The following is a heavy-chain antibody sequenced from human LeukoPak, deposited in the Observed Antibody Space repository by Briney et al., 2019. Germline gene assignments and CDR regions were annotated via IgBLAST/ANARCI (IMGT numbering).Heavy chain of an antibody. J-gene: IGHJ4*02. CDR3: TLPWGSGSYYDY. CDR2: IKSKTDGGTT. CDR1: GFTFSNAW. V-gene: IGHV3-15*01. D-gene: IGHD3-10*01. Sequence: PGGSLRLSCAASGFTFSNAWLNWVRQAPGKGLEWVCHIKSKTDGGTTDYAAPVKGRFTISRDDSKNTLFLQMNSLKTEDTAVYYCTLPWGSGSYYDYWGQGTLVTVSS.